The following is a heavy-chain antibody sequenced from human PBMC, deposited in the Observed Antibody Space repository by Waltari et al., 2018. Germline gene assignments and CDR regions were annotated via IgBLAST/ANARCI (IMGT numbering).Heavy chain of an antibody. CDR1: GFTFSSYA. J-gene: IGHJ3*02. Sequence: EVQLLESGGGLVQPGGSLRLSCAASGFTFSSYAMSWVRQAPGKGLEWVSAISGSGGSKYYADSVKGRFTISRDNSKNTLYLQMNSLRAEDTAVYYCAKDYLLEGYCSSTSCYTRAFDIWGQGTMVTVSS. D-gene: IGHD2-2*02. CDR2: ISGSGGSK. CDR3: AKDYLLEGYCSSTSCYTRAFDI. V-gene: IGHV3-23*01.